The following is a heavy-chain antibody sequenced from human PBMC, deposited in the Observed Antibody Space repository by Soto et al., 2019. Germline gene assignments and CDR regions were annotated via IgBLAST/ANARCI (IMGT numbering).Heavy chain of an antibody. CDR2: INPNSGGT. CDR3: ARDYGDYYGMDV. D-gene: IGHD4-17*01. J-gene: IGHJ6*02. V-gene: IGHV1-2*04. CDR1: GYTFTGYY. Sequence: ASVKVSCKASGYTFTGYYMHWVRQAPGQGLEWMGWINPNSGGTNYAQKFQGWVTMTRDTSISTAYMELGRLRSDDTAVYYCARDYGDYYGMDVWGQGTTVTVSS.